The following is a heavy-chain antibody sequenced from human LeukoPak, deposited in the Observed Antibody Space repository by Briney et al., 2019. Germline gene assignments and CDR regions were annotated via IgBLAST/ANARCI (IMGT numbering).Heavy chain of an antibody. CDR3: AINSGSYPEAFDI. V-gene: IGHV1-46*01. D-gene: IGHD1-26*01. CDR2: INPSGGST. CDR1: GYTFTSYY. Sequence: ASVKVSCKASGYTFTSYYMHRVRQAPGQGLEWMGIINPSGGSTSYAQKFQGRVTMTRDMSTSTVYMELSSLRSEDTAVYYCAINSGSYPEAFDIWGQGTMVTVSS. J-gene: IGHJ3*02.